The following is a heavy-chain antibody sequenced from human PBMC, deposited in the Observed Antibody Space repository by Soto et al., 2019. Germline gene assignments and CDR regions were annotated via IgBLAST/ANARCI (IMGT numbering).Heavy chain of an antibody. CDR3: ARSRYDSSGYELDY. Sequence: GGALRLSCAASGFAFSSYAMHWFRQAPGKGLEWVAVISYDGSNKYYADSVKGRFTISRDNSKNTLYLQMNSLRAEDTAVYYCARSRYDSSGYELDYWGQGTLVTVSS. V-gene: IGHV3-30-3*01. CDR2: ISYDGSNK. CDR1: GFAFSSYA. D-gene: IGHD3-22*01. J-gene: IGHJ4*02.